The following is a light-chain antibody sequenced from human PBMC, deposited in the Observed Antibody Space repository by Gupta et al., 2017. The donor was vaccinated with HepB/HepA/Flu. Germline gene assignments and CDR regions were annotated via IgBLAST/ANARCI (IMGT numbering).Light chain of an antibody. J-gene: IGKJ2*01. CDR3: QQYHSNLHT. CDR1: QSISGW. CDR2: KAS. Sequence: DIQMTPSPSTLSASVGDRVTITCRASQSISGWLAWYQQKPGKAPKLLIYKASSLESGVPSRFSGSGSGTEFTLTISSLQADDVATYYCQQYHSNLHTFGQGTKLEIK. V-gene: IGKV1-5*03.